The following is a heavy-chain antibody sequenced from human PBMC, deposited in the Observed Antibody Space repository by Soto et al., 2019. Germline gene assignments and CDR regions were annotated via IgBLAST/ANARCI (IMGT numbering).Heavy chain of an antibody. V-gene: IGHV4-30-4*01. Sequence: PSETLSLTCTVSGDSISNGDYYWSWIRQPPGRGLEWNGYIDSSGSTYYNPSLKSRLTMSVDMSKNQFSLRLTSVTAADTAVYYCASRYLYWGQGLLVTVPQ. J-gene: IGHJ4*02. CDR2: IDSSGST. CDR3: ASRYLY. CDR1: GDSISNGDYY. D-gene: IGHD3-16*02.